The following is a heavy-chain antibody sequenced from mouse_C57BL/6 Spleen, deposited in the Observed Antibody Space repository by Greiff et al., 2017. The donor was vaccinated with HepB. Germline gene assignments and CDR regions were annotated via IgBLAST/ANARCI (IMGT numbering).Heavy chain of an antibody. CDR2: IDPSDSYT. CDR1: GYTFTSYW. CDR3: ARFAY. Sequence: VQLQQSGAELVMPGASVKLSCKASGYTFTSYWMHWVKQRPGQGLEWIGEIDPSDSYTNYNQKFKGKSTLTVDKYSSTAYMQLSSLTSEDSAVYYCARFAYWGQGTLVTVSA. J-gene: IGHJ3*01. V-gene: IGHV1-69*01.